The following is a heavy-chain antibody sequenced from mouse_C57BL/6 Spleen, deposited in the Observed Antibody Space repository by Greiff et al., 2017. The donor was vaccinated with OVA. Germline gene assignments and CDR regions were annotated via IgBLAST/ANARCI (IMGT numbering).Heavy chain of an antibody. J-gene: IGHJ4*01. CDR2: IDPANGDT. CDR3: TPSSPYYYAMDY. CDR1: GFTITDDY. D-gene: IGHD1-1*01. Sequence: VQLKQSGAELVRPGASVKLSCTASGFTITDDYMHWVKQRPEQGLEWIGWIDPANGDTEYASKFQGKATITADTSSNTAYLQLSSLTSEDTAVYYCTPSSPYYYAMDYWGQGTSVTVSS. V-gene: IGHV14-4*01.